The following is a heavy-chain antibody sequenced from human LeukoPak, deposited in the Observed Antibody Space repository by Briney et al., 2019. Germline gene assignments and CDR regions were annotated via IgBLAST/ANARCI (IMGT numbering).Heavy chain of an antibody. CDR1: GFTFSSYS. V-gene: IGHV3-21*01. Sequence: GGSLRLSCAASGFTFSSYSMNWVRQAPGKGLDWVSSISAGSSYIYYADSVKGRFTISRDNTKNSLYLQMNSLSAEDTAVYYCARGGGGWVPAARGVAANLDLWGRGTLVTVSS. D-gene: IGHD2-2*01. CDR2: ISAGSSYI. CDR3: ARGGGGWVPAARGVAANLDL. J-gene: IGHJ2*01.